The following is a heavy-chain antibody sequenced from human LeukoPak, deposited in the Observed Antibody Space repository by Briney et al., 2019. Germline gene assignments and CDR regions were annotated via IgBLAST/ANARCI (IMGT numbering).Heavy chain of an antibody. Sequence: SETLSLTCTVSGGSISSYYWSWIRQPPGKGLEWIGYIYYSGSTNYNPSLKSRVTISVDTSKNQFSLKLSSVTAADTAVYYCARRHSSGWSFDYWGQGTLVTVSS. CDR1: GGSISSYY. V-gene: IGHV4-59*01. J-gene: IGHJ4*02. CDR2: IYYSGST. CDR3: ARRHSSGWSFDY. D-gene: IGHD6-19*01.